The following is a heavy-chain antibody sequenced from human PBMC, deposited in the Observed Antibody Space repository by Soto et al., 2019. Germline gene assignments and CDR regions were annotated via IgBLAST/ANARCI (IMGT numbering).Heavy chain of an antibody. Sequence: QVQLVQSGAEVKKPGSSVKVSCKASGGTFSSYAISWVRQAPGQGLEWMGGIIPIFGTANYAQKFQGRVTITADESTSTAYMELSSLRSEDTAVYYCARGGCSGGSCYSRVNYYRMDVWGQGTTVTVSS. CDR2: IIPIFGTA. J-gene: IGHJ6*02. V-gene: IGHV1-69*01. D-gene: IGHD2-15*01. CDR1: GGTFSSYA. CDR3: ARGGCSGGSCYSRVNYYRMDV.